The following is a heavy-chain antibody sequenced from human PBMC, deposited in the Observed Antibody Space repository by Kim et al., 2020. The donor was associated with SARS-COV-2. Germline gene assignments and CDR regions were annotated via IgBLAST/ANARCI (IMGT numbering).Heavy chain of an antibody. CDR1: GGSFSGYY. V-gene: IGHV4-34*01. J-gene: IGHJ6*03. Sequence: SETLSLTCAVYGGSFSGYYWSWIRQPPGKGLEWIGEINHSGSTNYNPSLKSRVTISVDTSKNQFSLKVSSVTAADTAVYYCARRRLYYYYMDVWGKGTTVTVSS. CDR3: ARRRLYYYYMDV. CDR2: INHSGST.